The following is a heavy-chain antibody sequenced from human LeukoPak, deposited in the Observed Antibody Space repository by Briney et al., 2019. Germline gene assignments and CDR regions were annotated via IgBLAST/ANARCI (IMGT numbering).Heavy chain of an antibody. D-gene: IGHD1-26*01. V-gene: IGHV3-64*01. CDR2: ISSNGGST. CDR1: GFTLSSYW. CDR3: ATVIIVGANHDAFDI. Sequence: GGSLRLSCAASGFTLSSYWMSWVRQATGKGLEYVSAISSNGGSTYYANSVKGRFTISRDNSKNTLYLQMGSLRAEDMAVYYCATVIIVGANHDAFDIWGQGTMVTVSS. J-gene: IGHJ3*02.